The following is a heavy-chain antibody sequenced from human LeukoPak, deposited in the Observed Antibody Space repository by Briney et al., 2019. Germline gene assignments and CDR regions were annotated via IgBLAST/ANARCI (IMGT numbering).Heavy chain of an antibody. Sequence: GGSLRLSCAASGFTFSTYSMNWVRQAPGKGLEWVSYISGSGTTKYYGDSVKGRFTISRDNAKNSLYLQMNSLKDEDTAVYYCAKSATRTVTHIDYWGQGTLVIASS. CDR2: ISGSGTTK. J-gene: IGHJ4*02. D-gene: IGHD4-17*01. CDR3: AKSATRTVTHIDY. V-gene: IGHV3-48*02. CDR1: GFTFSTYS.